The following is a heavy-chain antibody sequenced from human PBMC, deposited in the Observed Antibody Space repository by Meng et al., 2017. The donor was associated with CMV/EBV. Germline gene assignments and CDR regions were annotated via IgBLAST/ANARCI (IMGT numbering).Heavy chain of an antibody. D-gene: IGHD2/OR15-2a*01. CDR2: INRSKST. Sequence: SETLSLTCVVYGGSLSCYSWSWIRQPPGQGLEWIGEINRSKSTDSNPSLKSRVTISVDTSKNQFSLKLSSVTAAGTAVYYCARVISGYWGQGTLVTVSS. V-gene: IGHV4-34*01. J-gene: IGHJ4*02. CDR1: GGSLSCYS. CDR3: ARVISGY.